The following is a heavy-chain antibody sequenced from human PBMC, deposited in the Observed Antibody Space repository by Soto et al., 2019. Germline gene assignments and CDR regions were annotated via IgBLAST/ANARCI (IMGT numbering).Heavy chain of an antibody. CDR2: IIPILGIA. Sequence: QVQLVQSGAEVKKPGSSVKVSCKASGGTFSSYTISWVRQAPGQGLEWMGRIIPILGIANYAQKFQGRVTITADKTXXTAYMELSSLRSEDTAVYYCERDDWIAAAGTSFDYWGQGTLVTVSS. D-gene: IGHD6-13*01. J-gene: IGHJ4*02. CDR1: GGTFSSYT. CDR3: ERDDWIAAAGTSFDY. V-gene: IGHV1-69*08.